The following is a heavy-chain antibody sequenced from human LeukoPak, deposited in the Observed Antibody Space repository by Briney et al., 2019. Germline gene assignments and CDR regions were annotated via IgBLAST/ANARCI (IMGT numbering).Heavy chain of an antibody. Sequence: ASVKVSCKASGYTFTSYGSSWVRQAPGQGLEWMGWISAYNGNTNYAQKLQGRVTMTTDTSTSTAYMELRSLRSDDTAVYYCARPRYYYGSGSPYYFDYWGQGTLVTVSS. CDR2: ISAYNGNT. V-gene: IGHV1-18*01. D-gene: IGHD3-10*01. J-gene: IGHJ4*02. CDR3: ARPRYYYGSGSPYYFDY. CDR1: GYTFTSYG.